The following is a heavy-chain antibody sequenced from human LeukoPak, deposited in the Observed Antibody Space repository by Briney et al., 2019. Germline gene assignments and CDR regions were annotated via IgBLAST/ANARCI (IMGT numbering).Heavy chain of an antibody. V-gene: IGHV1-46*01. Sequence: ASVKVSCKASGYTFTNYYMHWVRQAPGQGLEWMGIINPSGGSTSYAQKFQGRVTMTRDTSTSTAYMELRSLRSDDTAVYYCARDLRYYYDSSGYSLEGYWGQGTLVTVSS. D-gene: IGHD3-22*01. J-gene: IGHJ4*02. CDR3: ARDLRYYYDSSGYSLEGY. CDR2: INPSGGST. CDR1: GYTFTNYY.